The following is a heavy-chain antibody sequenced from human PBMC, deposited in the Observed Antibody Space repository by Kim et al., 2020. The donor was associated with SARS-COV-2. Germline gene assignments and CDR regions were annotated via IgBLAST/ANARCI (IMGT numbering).Heavy chain of an antibody. Sequence: SGKGRFTISRDNSTNTLYLQMNSLRAEDTAVYYCAKDLYPITMVRGVSHNWGQGTLVTVSS. J-gene: IGHJ4*02. CDR3: AKDLYPITMVRGVSHN. D-gene: IGHD3-10*01. V-gene: IGHV3-23*01.